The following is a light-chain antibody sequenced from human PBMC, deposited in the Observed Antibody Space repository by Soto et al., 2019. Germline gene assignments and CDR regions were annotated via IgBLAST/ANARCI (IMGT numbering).Light chain of an antibody. CDR3: LQESNYPLT. CDR1: QGVRDD. V-gene: IGKV1-6*01. J-gene: IGKJ4*01. Sequence: IQMTQSPSSLSASVGDRVTITCRASQGVRDDVGWYQQKPGKAPKLLIYSASNLQSGVPSRFSGSGSGTDFTLNISGLQPEDFATYYCLQESNYPLTFGGGTKVEIK. CDR2: SAS.